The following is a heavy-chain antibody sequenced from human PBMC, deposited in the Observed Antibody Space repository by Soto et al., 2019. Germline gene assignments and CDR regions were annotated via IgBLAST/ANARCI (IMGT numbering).Heavy chain of an antibody. V-gene: IGHV4-34*01. CDR1: GGSFSGYY. CDR3: ARGFIRSYFDY. CDR2: INHSGST. D-gene: IGHD3-3*02. J-gene: IGHJ4*02. Sequence: ETLSLTCAVYGGSFSGYYWSWIRQPPGKGLEWIGEINHSGSTNYNPSLKSRVTISVDTSKNQFSLKLSSVTAADTAVYYCARGFIRSYFDYWGQGALVTVSS.